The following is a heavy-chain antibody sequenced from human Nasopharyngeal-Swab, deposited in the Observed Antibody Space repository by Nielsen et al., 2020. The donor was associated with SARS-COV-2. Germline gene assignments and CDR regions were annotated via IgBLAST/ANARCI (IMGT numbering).Heavy chain of an antibody. D-gene: IGHD3-10*01. CDR3: AREYRYGSGSYPLDY. V-gene: IGHV3-23*01. J-gene: IGHJ4*02. CDR2: ISGSGGST. Sequence: WIRQPPGKGLEWVSAISGSGGSTYYADSVKGRFTISRDNSKNTLYLQMNSLRAEDTAVYYCAREYRYGSGSYPLDYWGQGTLVTVSS.